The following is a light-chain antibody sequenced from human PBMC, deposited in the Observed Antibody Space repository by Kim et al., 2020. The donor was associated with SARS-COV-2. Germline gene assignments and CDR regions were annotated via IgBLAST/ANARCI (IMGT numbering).Light chain of an antibody. CDR2: YDS. CDR1: NIGSKS. V-gene: IGLV3-21*04. CDR3: QVWDSSSDHPNGV. J-gene: IGLJ3*02. Sequence: GKTARITCGGNNIGSKSVHWYQQRPGQAPGLVIYYDSDRPSGIPERFSGSNSGNTATLTISRVEAGDEADYYCQVWDSSSDHPNGVFGGGTQLTVL.